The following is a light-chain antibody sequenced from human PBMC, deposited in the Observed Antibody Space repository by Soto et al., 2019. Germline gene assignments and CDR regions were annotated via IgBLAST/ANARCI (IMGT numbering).Light chain of an antibody. Sequence: AIRMTQSPFSLSASVGDRVTITCWASQGISSYLAWYQQKPEKAPKLFIYYASSLQSGVPSRLSGSVSGTDYTLTFSSLQPEYCTSYYRQQYYSTPTFGQGTRLEIK. CDR3: QQYYSTPT. CDR2: YAS. V-gene: IGKV1D-43*01. CDR1: QGISSY. J-gene: IGKJ5*01.